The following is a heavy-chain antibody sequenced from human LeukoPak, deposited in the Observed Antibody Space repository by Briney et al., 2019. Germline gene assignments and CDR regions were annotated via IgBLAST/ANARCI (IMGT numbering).Heavy chain of an antibody. D-gene: IGHD3-22*01. CDR1: GGSITSYY. Sequence: SETLSLTCTVSGGSITSYYWSWIRQPPGKGLEWMGYIYYSGGTNYNPYLKSRVNMSVDTSKNQFSLKLSSVTAADTAEYYCARDKDYFDSGGAFDIWGQGTMVTVSS. CDR3: ARDKDYFDSGGAFDI. J-gene: IGHJ3*02. V-gene: IGHV4-59*01. CDR2: IYYSGGT.